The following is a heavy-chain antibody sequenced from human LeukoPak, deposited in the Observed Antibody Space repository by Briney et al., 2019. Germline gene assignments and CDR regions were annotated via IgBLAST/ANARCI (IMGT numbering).Heavy chain of an antibody. CDR1: GGSIGSYY. V-gene: IGHV4-59*01. D-gene: IGHD6-19*01. J-gene: IGHJ4*02. Sequence: SETLSLTCTVSGGSIGSYYRSWIRQPPGKGLEWIGYIYYSGSTNYNPSLKSRVTISVDTSKNHFSLKLSSVTAADTAVYYCAREGGVAGLDYWGQGTLVTVSS. CDR2: IYYSGST. CDR3: AREGGVAGLDY.